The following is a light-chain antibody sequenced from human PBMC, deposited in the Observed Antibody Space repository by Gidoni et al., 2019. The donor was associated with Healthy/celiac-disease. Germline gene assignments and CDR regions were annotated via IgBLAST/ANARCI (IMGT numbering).Light chain of an antibody. CDR1: QSVSSSY. J-gene: IGKJ1*01. V-gene: IGKV3-20*01. CDR2: DAS. Sequence: EIVLTHSPRTLSLSPGERATLSCRASQSVSSSYLAWYQQKPGQAPRLLIYDASSRSTGVPDRFSGSGAGTDFTITISSLQPEDFAVYYCQQYDNSSTTFGQGTKVEIK. CDR3: QQYDNSSTT.